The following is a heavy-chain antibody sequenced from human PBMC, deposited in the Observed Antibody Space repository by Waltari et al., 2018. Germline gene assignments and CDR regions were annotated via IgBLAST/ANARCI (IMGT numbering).Heavy chain of an antibody. D-gene: IGHD3-10*02. Sequence: EVQLVESGGGLIQPGGSLRLSCAASGFTVSSNYMSWVRQAPGKGLEWVSVIYSGGSTDYADSVKGRFTISRDNSKNTLYLQMNSLRAEDTAVYYCARVRYYYVLRMSWFDPWGQGTLVTVSS. CDR2: IYSGGST. CDR3: ARVRYYYVLRMSWFDP. V-gene: IGHV3-53*01. J-gene: IGHJ5*02. CDR1: GFTVSSNY.